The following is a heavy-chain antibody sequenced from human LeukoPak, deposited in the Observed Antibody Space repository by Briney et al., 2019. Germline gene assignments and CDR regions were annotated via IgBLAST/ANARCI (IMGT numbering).Heavy chain of an antibody. CDR3: ARTARIAAAGIRIGRFDP. CDR2: ISHSGST. Sequence: SETLSLTCAVYGGSFSGYYWSWIRQPPGKWLEWIGEISHSGSTNYNPSLKSRVTISVDTSKNQFSLKLSSVTSADTAVYYCARTARIAAAGIRIGRFDPWGQGTLVTVSS. D-gene: IGHD6-13*01. V-gene: IGHV4-34*01. J-gene: IGHJ5*02. CDR1: GGSFSGYY.